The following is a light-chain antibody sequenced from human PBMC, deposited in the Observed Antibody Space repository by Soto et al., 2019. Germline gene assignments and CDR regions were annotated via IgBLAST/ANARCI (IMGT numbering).Light chain of an antibody. J-gene: IGLJ1*01. Sequence: QSVLTQPASVSGSPGQSITISCTGTSSDVGSYNLVSWYQQHPGKAPKLMIYEGSKRPSGVSNRFSGSKSGNTASLTISGLQAEDEADYYCSSYTTSNTRQIVLGTGTKVTVL. V-gene: IGLV2-14*02. CDR1: SSDVGSYNL. CDR2: EGS. CDR3: SSYTTSNTRQIV.